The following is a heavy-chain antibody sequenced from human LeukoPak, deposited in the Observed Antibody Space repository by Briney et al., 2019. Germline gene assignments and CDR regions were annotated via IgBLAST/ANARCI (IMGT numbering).Heavy chain of an antibody. V-gene: IGHV1-2*02. CDR1: VYIITGYY. CDR3: ARHAYSGSYHFDY. D-gene: IGHD1-26*01. Sequence: ASVKVSCKASVYIITGYYMHWVRQAPGQGLEWMGWINPNSGGTKSAQKFQGRVTMTRDTPISTAYMELSRLTSDDTAVYYCARHAYSGSYHFDYWGQGTLVTVS. CDR2: INPNSGGT. J-gene: IGHJ4*02.